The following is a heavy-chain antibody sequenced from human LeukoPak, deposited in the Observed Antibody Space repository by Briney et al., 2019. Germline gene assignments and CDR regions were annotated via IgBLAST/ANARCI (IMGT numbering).Heavy chain of an antibody. CDR2: ISYDGSNK. J-gene: IGHJ4*02. Sequence: PGGSLRLSCAASGFTFSSYAMHWVRQAPGKGLEWVAVISYDGSNKYYADSVKGRFTISRDNSKNTLYLQMNSLRAEDTAVYYCAKETGVGTMVRGVIADWGQGTLVTVSS. D-gene: IGHD3-10*01. V-gene: IGHV3-30-3*01. CDR3: AKETGVGTMVRGVIAD. CDR1: GFTFSSYA.